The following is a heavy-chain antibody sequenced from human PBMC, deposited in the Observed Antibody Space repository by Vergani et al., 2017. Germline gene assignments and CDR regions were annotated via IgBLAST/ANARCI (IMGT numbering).Heavy chain of an antibody. CDR2: HYYSGST. CDR1: GGSISSSSYY. J-gene: IGHJ6*02. D-gene: IGHD2-21*02. V-gene: IGHV4-39*01. CDR3: ARHLACWGGDGYHYYYGMDV. Sequence: QLQLQESGPGLVKPSETLSLTCTVSGGSISSSSYYWGWIRQPPGKGLEWNGSHYYSGSTYYNPSLKSRVTIYVETSKNQFSLKLSSVTDADTAVYYCARHLACWGGDGYHYYYGMDVWGQGTTVTVSS.